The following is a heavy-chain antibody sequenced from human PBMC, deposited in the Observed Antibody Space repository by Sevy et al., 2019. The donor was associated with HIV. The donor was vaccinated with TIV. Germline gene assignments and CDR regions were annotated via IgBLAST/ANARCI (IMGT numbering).Heavy chain of an antibody. V-gene: IGHV1-69*13. CDR2: IIPIFGTT. J-gene: IGHJ4*02. CDR3: ARGVTMIRGGGYYFDY. Sequence: ASVKVSCKASGGTFSSYAIHWVRQAPGQGLEWMEGIIPIFGTTNYAQKFQGRVTITADESTSTSNMELSSLRSEDTAVYYCARGVTMIRGGGYYFDYWGQGTLVTVSS. CDR1: GGTFSSYA. D-gene: IGHD3-22*01.